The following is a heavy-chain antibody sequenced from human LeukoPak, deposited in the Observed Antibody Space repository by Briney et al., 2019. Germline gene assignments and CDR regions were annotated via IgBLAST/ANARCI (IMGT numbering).Heavy chain of an antibody. Sequence: SETLSLTCTVSGDSFSNFYWNWIRQPPGKGLEWIGYKSYSGTTNYNPSLKSRVTISVDTSKNQFSLKLSSVTAADTAVYYCARGLDSDYWGQGTLVTVSS. CDR2: KSYSGTT. CDR3: ARGLDSDY. J-gene: IGHJ4*02. CDR1: GDSFSNFY. V-gene: IGHV4-59*12.